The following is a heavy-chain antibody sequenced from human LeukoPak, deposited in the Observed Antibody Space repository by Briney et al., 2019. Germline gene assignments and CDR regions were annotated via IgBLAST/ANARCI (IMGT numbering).Heavy chain of an antibody. J-gene: IGHJ5*02. V-gene: IGHV4-39*01. CDR2: IYYSGST. CDR1: GGSISSSSYY. Sequence: PSETLSLTCTVSGGSISSSSYYWGWIRQPPGKGLEWIGSIYYSGSTYYNPSLKSRVTISVDTPKNQFSLKLSSVTAADTAVYYCARHAVAASLTGYYWHWFDPWGQGTLVTVSS. CDR3: ARHAVAASLTGYYWHWFDP. D-gene: IGHD3-9*01.